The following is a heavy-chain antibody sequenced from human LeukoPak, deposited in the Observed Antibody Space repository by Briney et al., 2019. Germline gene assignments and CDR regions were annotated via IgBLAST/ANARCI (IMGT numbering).Heavy chain of an antibody. CDR2: IIPIFGTA. CDR3: AVTTRDSGNDL. Sequence: EASVKVSCKAFGYTFTSYHIHWVRQAPGQGLEWMGGIIPIFGTANYAQKFQGRVTITTDESTSTAYMELSSLRSEDTAVYYCAVTTRDSGNDLWGQGTLVTVSS. V-gene: IGHV1-69*05. D-gene: IGHD4-11*01. CDR1: GYTFTSYH. J-gene: IGHJ5*02.